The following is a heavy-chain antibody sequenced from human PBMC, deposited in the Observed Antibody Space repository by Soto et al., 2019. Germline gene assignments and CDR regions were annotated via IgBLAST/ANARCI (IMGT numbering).Heavy chain of an antibody. CDR1: GFTFGDYA. J-gene: IGHJ4*02. Sequence: PGGSLRLSCTASGFTFGDYAMSWFRQAPGKGLEWVGFIRSKAYGGTTEYAASVKGRFTISRDDSKSIAYLQMNSLKTEDTAVYYCTRDTTYYYGSGSYLAFDYWGQGTLVTVSS. CDR2: IRSKAYGGTT. CDR3: TRDTTYYYGSGSYLAFDY. V-gene: IGHV3-49*03. D-gene: IGHD3-10*01.